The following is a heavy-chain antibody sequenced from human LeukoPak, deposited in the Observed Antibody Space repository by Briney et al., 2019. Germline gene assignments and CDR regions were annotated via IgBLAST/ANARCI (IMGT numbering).Heavy chain of an antibody. CDR3: ARDYYDSSGYYYHGDY. CDR2: IIPIFGTA. D-gene: IGHD3-22*01. J-gene: IGHJ4*02. Sequence: GASVKVSCKASGGTFSSYAISWVRQAPGQGLEWMGGIIPIFGTANYAQKFQGRVTITADESTSTAYMELSSLRSDDTAVYYCARDYYDSSGYYYHGDYWGQGTLVTVSS. CDR1: GGTFSSYA. V-gene: IGHV1-69*13.